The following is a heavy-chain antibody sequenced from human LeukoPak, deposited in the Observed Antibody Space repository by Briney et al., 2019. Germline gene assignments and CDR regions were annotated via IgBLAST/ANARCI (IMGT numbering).Heavy chain of an antibody. CDR1: GGSFSGYY. Sequence: SETLSLTCAVYGGSFSGYYWSWIRQPPGKGLEWIGEINHSGSTNYNPSLKSRVTISVDTSKNHFSLKVTSVTAADTAVYYCARGQWLVQGWFDPWGQGTLVTVSS. V-gene: IGHV4-34*01. CDR2: INHSGST. J-gene: IGHJ5*02. D-gene: IGHD6-19*01. CDR3: ARGQWLVQGWFDP.